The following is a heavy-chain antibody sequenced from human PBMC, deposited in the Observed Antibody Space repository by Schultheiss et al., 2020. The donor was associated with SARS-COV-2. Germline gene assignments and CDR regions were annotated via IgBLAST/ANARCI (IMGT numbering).Heavy chain of an antibody. Sequence: ASVKVSCKASGYTFTGYYMHWVRQAPGQGLEWMGWINPNSGGTNYAQKFQGRVTMTRDTSISTAYMELSRLRSDDTAVYYCARAHGPYSGAFDIWGQGTMVTVSS. V-gene: IGHV1-2*02. CDR3: ARAHGPYSGAFDI. CDR2: INPNSGGT. D-gene: IGHD2-15*01. CDR1: GYTFTGYY. J-gene: IGHJ3*02.